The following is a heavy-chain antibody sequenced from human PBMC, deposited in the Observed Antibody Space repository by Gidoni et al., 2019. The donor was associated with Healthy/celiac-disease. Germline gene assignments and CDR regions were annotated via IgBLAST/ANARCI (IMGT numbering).Heavy chain of an antibody. Sequence: EVQLVESGGGLVKPGGSLRLSCAASGFTFSSYSMNWVRQAPGKGLEWVSSISSSSSYIYYADSVKGRFTISRDNAKNSLYLQMNSLRAEDTAVYYCARDSQLPIRQYDVFDIWGQGTMVTVSS. CDR3: ARDSQLPIRQYDVFDI. J-gene: IGHJ3*02. CDR2: ISSSSSYI. V-gene: IGHV3-21*01. D-gene: IGHD2-2*01. CDR1: GFTFSSYS.